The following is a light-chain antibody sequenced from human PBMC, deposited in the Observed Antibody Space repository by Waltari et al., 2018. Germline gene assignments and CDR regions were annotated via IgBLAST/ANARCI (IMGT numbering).Light chain of an antibody. J-gene: IGKJ4*01. Sequence: EIVLTQSPATLSLSPGERATLSCRASQSVSRYLAWYQQKPGQAPRLLIYGASNRATGIPARFSGSGSGTYFTLTISSLEPEDFAVYYCQQRSNWPFTFGGGTKVEIK. CDR2: GAS. V-gene: IGKV3-11*01. CDR3: QQRSNWPFT. CDR1: QSVSRY.